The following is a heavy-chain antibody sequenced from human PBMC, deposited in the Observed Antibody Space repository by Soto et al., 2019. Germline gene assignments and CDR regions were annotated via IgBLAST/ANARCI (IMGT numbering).Heavy chain of an antibody. CDR1: GFTVSTYA. CDR2: ISFDGRNK. D-gene: IGHD2-2*01. Sequence: GGAMRVPCVASGFTVSTYAMLCVCKAPCKGLAWVAVISFDGRNKFYADAVKGPFTISRDNSKNTVFLQMHSLRTEDTGVYYCARVLPVLPSSMPGCFDYWGQRPLVTVSS. V-gene: IGHV3-30*04. CDR3: ARVLPVLPSSMPGCFDY. J-gene: IGHJ4*02.